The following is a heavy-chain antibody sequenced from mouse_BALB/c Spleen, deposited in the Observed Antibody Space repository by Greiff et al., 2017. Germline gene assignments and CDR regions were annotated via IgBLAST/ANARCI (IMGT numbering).Heavy chain of an antibody. J-gene: IGHJ2*01. CDR2: IDPANGNT. Sequence: EVQLHQSGAELVKPGASVKLSCTASGFNIKDTYMHWVKQRPEQGLEWIGRIDPANGNTKYDPKFQGKDTITADTSSNTAYLQLSSLTSEDTAVYYCARGVGVGGCWGRDTTLTVSS. V-gene: IGHV14-3*02. CDR3: ARGVGVGGC. D-gene: IGHD1-1*02. CDR1: GFNIKDTY.